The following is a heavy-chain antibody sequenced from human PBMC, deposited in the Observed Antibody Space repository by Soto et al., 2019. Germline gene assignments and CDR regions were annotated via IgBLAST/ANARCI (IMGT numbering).Heavy chain of an antibody. CDR1: GDSVSSNCAA. J-gene: IGHJ6*02. V-gene: IGHV6-1*01. Sequence: QIPLQQSGPRLLKPSQTLSLTCAISGDSVSSNCAAWNWLRQSPSRRLEWLGGTYYRSKRTNDYAISVESRISDNPDTSKNHFPVQSNSVTPEDTAIYYGAKQSGDCTTYRGLDVWGQGTPVTVSS. D-gene: IGHD2-21*02. CDR2: TYYRSKRTN. CDR3: AKQSGDCTTYRGLDV.